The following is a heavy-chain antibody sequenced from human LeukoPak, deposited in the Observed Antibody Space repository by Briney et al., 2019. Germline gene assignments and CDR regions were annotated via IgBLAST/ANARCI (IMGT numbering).Heavy chain of an antibody. V-gene: IGHV7-4-1*02. CDR2: INTDTGNP. Sequence: ASVKVSCKASGYTFTTYGVNWVRQAPGQGLEWMGWINTDTGNPTYAQGFTGRFVFSLDTSVSTAYLQISSLKAEDTAVYYCARGVGHCGSTNCYARLFDPWGQGTLVTVSS. CDR3: ARGVGHCGSTNCYARLFDP. CDR1: GYTFTTYG. D-gene: IGHD2-2*01. J-gene: IGHJ5*02.